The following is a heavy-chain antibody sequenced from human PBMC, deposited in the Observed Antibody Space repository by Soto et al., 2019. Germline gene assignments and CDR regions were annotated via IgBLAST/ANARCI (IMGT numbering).Heavy chain of an antibody. D-gene: IGHD2-2*03. V-gene: IGHV3-15*07. CDR2: IKSKSDGGTT. J-gene: IGHJ6*02. CDR1: GITLSHAW. CDR3: TTVMDRRGYGMDV. Sequence: EVQLVESGGGLVKPGGSLRLSCAASGITLSHAWMNWVRQAPGKGLEWVGRIKSKSDGGTTDDAAPVTGRFTISRDDSKNTLYLQIDSLKTEDTAVYYCTTVMDRRGYGMDVWGQGTTVTVSS.